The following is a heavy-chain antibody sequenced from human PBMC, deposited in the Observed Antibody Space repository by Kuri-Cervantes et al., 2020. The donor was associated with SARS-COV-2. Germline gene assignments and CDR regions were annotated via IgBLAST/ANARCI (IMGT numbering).Heavy chain of an antibody. J-gene: IGHJ3*02. CDR2: ISGSGGST. V-gene: IGHV3-23*01. CDR1: GFTFSSYA. CDR3: ARDSGDWDPDGFDI. Sequence: GESLKISCAASGFTFSSYAMSWVRQAPGKGLEWVSAISGSGGSTYYADSVKGRFTISRDNSKNTLYLQMNSLRAEDTAVYYCARDSGDWDPDGFDIWGQGTMVTVSS. D-gene: IGHD2-21*02.